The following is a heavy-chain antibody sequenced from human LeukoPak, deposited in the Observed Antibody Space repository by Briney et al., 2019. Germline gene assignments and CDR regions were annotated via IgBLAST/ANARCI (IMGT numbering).Heavy chain of an antibody. CDR3: AGGYSSSYNYFDY. D-gene: IGHD6-13*01. CDR1: GYTLTELS. CDR2: FDPEDGET. V-gene: IGHV1-24*01. J-gene: IGHJ4*02. Sequence: EASVKVSCKVSGYTLTELSMHWVRQAPGKGLEWMGGFDPEDGETIYAQKFQGRVTMTEDTSTDTAYLELSSLRSEDTAVYYCAGGYSSSYNYFDYWGQGTLVTVSS.